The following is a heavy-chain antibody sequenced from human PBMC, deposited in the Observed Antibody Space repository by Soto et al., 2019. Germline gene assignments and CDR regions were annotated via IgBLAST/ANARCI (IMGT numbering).Heavy chain of an antibody. J-gene: IGHJ3*02. Sequence: GGSLRLSCAASGFTFSTYVMHWVRQAPGKGLEWVAVIWYDGSNKYYADSVKGRFTISRDNSRNTLYLQMNSLRAEDTAVYYCASLSDAFDIWGQGTMVTVSS. V-gene: IGHV3-33*01. CDR3: ASLSDAFDI. CDR2: IWYDGSNK. CDR1: GFTFSTYV.